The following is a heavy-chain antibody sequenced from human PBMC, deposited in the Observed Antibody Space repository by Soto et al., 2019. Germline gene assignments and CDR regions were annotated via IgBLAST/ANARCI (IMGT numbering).Heavy chain of an antibody. J-gene: IGHJ3*02. CDR1: GGSISSSSYY. V-gene: IGHV4-39*01. Sequence: PSETLSLTCTVSGGSISSSSYYWGWIRQPPGKGLEWIGSIYYSGSTYYNPSLKSRVTISVDTSKNQFSLKLSSVTAADTAVYYCASESIPSRMNDAFDIWGQGTMVTVSS. CDR3: ASESIPSRMNDAFDI. CDR2: IYYSGST.